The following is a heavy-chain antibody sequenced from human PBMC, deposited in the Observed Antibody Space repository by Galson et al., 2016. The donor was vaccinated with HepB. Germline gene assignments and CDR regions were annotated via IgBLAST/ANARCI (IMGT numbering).Heavy chain of an antibody. J-gene: IGHJ4*02. CDR1: GYTFNGYY. CDR3: VRGKYYCDSRGYFAY. Sequence: SVKVSCKASGYTFNGYYMHWVRQAPGQGLEWMGRINPNSGDTNYAQKFQGRVSMTRDSSISTAYMELTRLRSDDTAVYYCVRGKYYCDSRGYFAYWGQGTLVTISS. V-gene: IGHV1-2*06. D-gene: IGHD3-22*01. CDR2: INPNSGDT.